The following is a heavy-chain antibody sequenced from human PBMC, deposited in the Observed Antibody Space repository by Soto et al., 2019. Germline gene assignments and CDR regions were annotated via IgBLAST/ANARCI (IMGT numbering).Heavy chain of an antibody. Sequence: GGSLRLSCAASGFTFSSYAMSWVRQAPGKGLEWVSAISGSGGSTYYADSVKGRFTISRDNSKNTLYLQMNSLRAEDTAVYYCAKALYDFWSGYPPPPFDSWGPGTLVTVFS. CDR2: ISGSGGST. D-gene: IGHD3-3*01. V-gene: IGHV3-23*01. CDR1: GFTFSSYA. CDR3: AKALYDFWSGYPPPPFDS. J-gene: IGHJ5*01.